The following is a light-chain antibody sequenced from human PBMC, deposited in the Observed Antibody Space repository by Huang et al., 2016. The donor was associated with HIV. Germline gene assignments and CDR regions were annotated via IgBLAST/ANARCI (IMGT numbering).Light chain of an antibody. V-gene: IGKV1-39*01. CDR1: QGIMSY. CDR2: AAS. CDR3: QQSYSTPYT. J-gene: IGKJ2*01. Sequence: DIQMTQSPSSLSASVGDRVTISCRASQGIMSYVSWYQQRPGRAPRLLISAASRLQGGVASRVSGTGCGTEFTLTISSLQPEDFATYYCQQSYSTPYTFGQGTKLEIK.